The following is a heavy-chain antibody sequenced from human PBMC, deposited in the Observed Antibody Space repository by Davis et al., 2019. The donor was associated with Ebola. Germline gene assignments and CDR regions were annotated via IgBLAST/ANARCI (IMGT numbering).Heavy chain of an antibody. CDR3: ARDLTVNDGKYIDS. CDR2: INSDGSST. Sequence: GESLKISCAASGFTFSSSWMHWVRQAPGKGLVWVSRINSDGSSTSYADSVKGRFTISRDNSKDTLYLQMNSLRAEDTAVYYCARDLTVNDGKYIDSWGQGTLVTVSS. D-gene: IGHD3-9*01. J-gene: IGHJ4*02. CDR1: GFTFSSSW. V-gene: IGHV3-74*01.